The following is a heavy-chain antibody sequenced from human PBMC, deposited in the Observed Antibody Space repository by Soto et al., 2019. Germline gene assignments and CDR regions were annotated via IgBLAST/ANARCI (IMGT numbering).Heavy chain of an antibody. V-gene: IGHV1-18*01. Sequence: ASVKVSCKASSYTFTSYGFSWVRQAPGQGLEWMGWITAYNGNTKYAQKWQGRVTMTTDTSTSTAYMELRSLRSDDTAVYYCARDWAAGGPFDYWGQGTLVTVS. CDR1: SYTFTSYG. CDR3: ARDWAAGGPFDY. J-gene: IGHJ4*02. D-gene: IGHD6-13*01. CDR2: ITAYNGNT.